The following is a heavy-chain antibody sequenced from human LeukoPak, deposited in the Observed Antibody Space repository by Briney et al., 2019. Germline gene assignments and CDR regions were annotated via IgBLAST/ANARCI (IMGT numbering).Heavy chain of an antibody. D-gene: IGHD3-22*01. J-gene: IGHJ3*02. CDR3: ASPRSGDRGGYHDPCDI. CDR1: GFTFNNSW. V-gene: IGHV3-74*01. Sequence: GGSLRPSCAGSGFTFNNSWMHWVRQAPGKGLAWVSRINSDGTRSYADSVKGRFTISRDNAKNTLFLQMNSLRVEDTAVYFCASPRSGDRGGYHDPCDIWGQGTPVPVSS. CDR2: INSDGTR.